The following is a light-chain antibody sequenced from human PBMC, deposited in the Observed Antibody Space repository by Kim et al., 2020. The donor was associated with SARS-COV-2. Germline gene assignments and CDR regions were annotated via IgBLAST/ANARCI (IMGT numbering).Light chain of an antibody. Sequence: QSALTQPASVSGSPGQSITISCTGTSSDVGGYNYVSWYQQHPGKAPTLIIYDVSNRPSGVSNRFSGSKSGNTASLTISGLQAEDEADYYCGSYTSSSPLYVFGTGTKVAVL. V-gene: IGLV2-14*03. CDR3: GSYTSSSPLYV. CDR2: DVS. CDR1: SSDVGGYNY. J-gene: IGLJ1*01.